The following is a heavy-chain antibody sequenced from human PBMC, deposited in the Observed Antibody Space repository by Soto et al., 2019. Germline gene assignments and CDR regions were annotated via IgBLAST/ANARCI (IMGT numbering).Heavy chain of an antibody. V-gene: IGHV4-4*02. J-gene: IGHJ6*03. CDR3: ARERLVHDYYYYMDV. D-gene: IGHD2-8*02. CDR1: SGSISSSNW. CDR2: IYHSGST. Sequence: QVQLQESGPGLVKPSGTLSLTCAVSSGSISSSNWWSWVRQPPGKGLEWIGEIYHSGSTNYNPSLKSRVSISVDTSENQFSLKLSSVTAADTAVYYCARERLVHDYYYYMDVWGKGTTVTVSS.